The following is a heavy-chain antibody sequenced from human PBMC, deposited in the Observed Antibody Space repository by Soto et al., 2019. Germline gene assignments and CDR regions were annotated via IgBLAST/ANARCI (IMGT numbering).Heavy chain of an antibody. CDR2: IWYDGSNK. D-gene: IGHD2-2*01. V-gene: IGHV3-33*01. CDR3: ARDYCSSTSCYDYFQH. Sequence: GALRLSCAASGFTFSSYGMHWVRQAPGKGLEWVAVIWYDGSNKYYADSVKGRFTISRDNSKNTLYLQMNSLRAEDTAVYYCARDYCSSTSCYDYFQHWGQGTLVTLSS. CDR1: GFTFSSYG. J-gene: IGHJ1*01.